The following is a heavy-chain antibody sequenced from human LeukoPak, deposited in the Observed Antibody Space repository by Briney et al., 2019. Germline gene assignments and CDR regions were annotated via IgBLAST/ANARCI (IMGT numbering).Heavy chain of an antibody. Sequence: PGGSLGLSCAASGFSFSDYWMHWVRQAPGEGLVWVSRINSDGSSTSYADSVKGRFTISRDNAKNTLYLQMNSLRAVDTAVYYCARVAIAAAQGRGSFNWFDPWGQGTLVTVSS. D-gene: IGHD6-13*01. CDR1: GFSFSDYW. J-gene: IGHJ5*02. CDR2: INSDGSST. V-gene: IGHV3-74*01. CDR3: ARVAIAAAQGRGSFNWFDP.